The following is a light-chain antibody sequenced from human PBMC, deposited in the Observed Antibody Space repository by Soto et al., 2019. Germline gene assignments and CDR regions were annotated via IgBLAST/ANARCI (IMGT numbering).Light chain of an antibody. CDR3: QQYGNSPPT. CDR2: GAS. V-gene: IGKV3-20*01. Sequence: EIVLTQSPGTLSLSPGERATLSCRASQSVSSSYLAWYQQKPGQAPRLLIYGASSRATGIPDRFSGSGSGSDFTLTISGLEPEDFAAYYCQQYGNSPPTFGGGTKVEI. CDR1: QSVSSSY. J-gene: IGKJ4*01.